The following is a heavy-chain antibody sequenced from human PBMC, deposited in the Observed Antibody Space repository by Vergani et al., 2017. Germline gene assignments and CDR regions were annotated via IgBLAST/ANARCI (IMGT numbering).Heavy chain of an antibody. J-gene: IGHJ4*02. CDR2: IYHSGST. CDR1: GGSISSSTW. D-gene: IGHD3-10*01. CDR3: ARQNPYGSAHVDF. V-gene: IGHV4-4*03. Sequence: QVQLQESGPGLVKPPGTLSLTCAVSGGSISSSTWWSWVRQPPGKGLEWIGEIYHSGSTNYNPSLKSRVTISRDTSKNQFSLRLTSVTAADTAVYYCARQNPYGSAHVDFWGRGVLVTVSA.